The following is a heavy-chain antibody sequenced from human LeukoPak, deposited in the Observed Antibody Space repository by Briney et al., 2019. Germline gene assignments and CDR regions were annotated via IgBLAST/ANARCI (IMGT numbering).Heavy chain of an antibody. CDR2: IYYSGST. CDR3: ARGTGDYDLFFDY. D-gene: IGHD4-17*01. Sequence: SETLSLTCAVSGGSISSSNWWSWVRRPPGKGLEWIGYIYYSGSTNYNPSLKSRVTISVDRSKNQFSLKLSSVTAADTAVYYCARGTGDYDLFFDYWGQGTLVTVSS. J-gene: IGHJ4*02. V-gene: IGHV4-4*02. CDR1: GGSISSSNW.